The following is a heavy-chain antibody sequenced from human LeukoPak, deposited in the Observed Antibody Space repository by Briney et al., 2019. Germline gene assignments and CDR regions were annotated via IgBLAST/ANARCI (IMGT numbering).Heavy chain of an antibody. CDR1: GFTFSSYG. J-gene: IGHJ4*02. V-gene: IGHV3-30*02. D-gene: IGHD6-19*01. CDR3: AKDGRIAVADALGY. Sequence: GGSLRLSCAASGFTFSSYGMRWVRQAPGKGLEWVAFIRYDGSNKYYADSVKGRFTISRDNSKNTLYLQMNSLRAEDTAVYYWAKDGRIAVADALGYWGQGTLVTVSS. CDR2: IRYDGSNK.